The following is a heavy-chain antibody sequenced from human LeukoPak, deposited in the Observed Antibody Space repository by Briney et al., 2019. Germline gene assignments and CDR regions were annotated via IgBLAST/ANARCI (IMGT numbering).Heavy chain of an antibody. Sequence: SETLSLTCTVSGGSISSYYWSWIRQPPGKGLEWIGYIYYSGSTNYNPSLKSRVTISVDTSKNQFSLKLSSVTAADTAVYYCAIEPTFITRKGFDIWGQGTMVTVSS. CDR2: IYYSGST. V-gene: IGHV4-59*01. CDR3: AIEPTFITRKGFDI. J-gene: IGHJ3*02. CDR1: GGSISSYY. D-gene: IGHD3-22*01.